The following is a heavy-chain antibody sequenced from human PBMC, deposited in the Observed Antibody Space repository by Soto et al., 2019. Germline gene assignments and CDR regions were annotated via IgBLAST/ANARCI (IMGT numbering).Heavy chain of an antibody. CDR1: GYTFTGYY. D-gene: IGHD3-3*01. J-gene: IGHJ6*02. CDR3: ARDLSEGFFPPPSSYGMDV. CDR2: INPNSGGT. Sequence: ASVKGSCKASGYTFTGYYMHWVRQATGQGLEWMGWINPNSGGTNYAQKFQGRVTMTRDTSISTAYMELSRLRSDDTAVYYCARDLSEGFFPPPSSYGMDVWGQGTTVTVSS. V-gene: IGHV1-2*02.